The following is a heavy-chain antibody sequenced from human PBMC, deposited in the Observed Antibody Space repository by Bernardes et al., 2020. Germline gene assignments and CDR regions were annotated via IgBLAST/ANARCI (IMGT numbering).Heavy chain of an antibody. CDR2: IYSGGST. D-gene: IGHD3-3*01. V-gene: IGHV3-53*01. CDR3: ARVEVTIFGVGPNWFDP. Sequence: VGSLRLSCAASGFTVSSNYMSWVRQAPGKGLEWVSVIYSGGSTYYADSVKGRFTISRDNSKNTLYLQMNSLRAEDTAVYYCARVEVTIFGVGPNWFDPWGQGTLVTVSS. J-gene: IGHJ5*02. CDR1: GFTVSSNY.